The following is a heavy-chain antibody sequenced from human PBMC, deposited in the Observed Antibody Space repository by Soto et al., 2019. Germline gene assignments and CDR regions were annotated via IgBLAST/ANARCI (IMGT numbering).Heavy chain of an antibody. D-gene: IGHD2-21*01. J-gene: IGHJ5*02. Sequence: SETLSLTCTVSGGPISSADYYWSWIRQPPGRGPEWIGYIHYGGSTYYNPSLKSRVTISVDTSKNQFSLKLSSVTAADTAAYYCARELASPHIYNWLDPWGQGTLVTVSS. CDR1: GGPISSADYY. CDR3: ARELASPHIYNWLDP. V-gene: IGHV4-30-4*01. CDR2: IHYGGST.